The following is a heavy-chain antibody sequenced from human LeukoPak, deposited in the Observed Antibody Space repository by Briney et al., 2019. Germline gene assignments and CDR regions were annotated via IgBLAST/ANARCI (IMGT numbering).Heavy chain of an antibody. CDR3: AKTGDQGRVWGSYREFDY. CDR2: IKQDGSEK. Sequence: GGSLRLSCVASGLTFSTYWMSWVRQAPGKGLEWVANIKQDGSEKYYVDSVKGRFTISRDNAKNSLYLQMNSLRVDDTAVYYCAKTGDQGRVWGSYREFDYWGQGTLVTVSS. J-gene: IGHJ4*02. CDR1: GLTFSTYW. D-gene: IGHD3-16*02. V-gene: IGHV3-7*02.